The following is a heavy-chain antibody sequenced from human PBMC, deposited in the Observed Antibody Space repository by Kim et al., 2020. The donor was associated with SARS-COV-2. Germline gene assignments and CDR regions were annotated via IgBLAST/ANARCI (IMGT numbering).Heavy chain of an antibody. V-gene: IGHV3-53*01. CDR1: GFTVSSNY. CDR3: ARYLPPIAAAGPSGMDV. Sequence: GGSLRLSCAASGFTVSSNYMSWVRQAPGKGLEWVSVIYSGGSTYYADSVKGRFTISRDNSKNTLYLQMNSLRAEDTAVYYCARYLPPIAAAGPSGMDVWGQGTTVTVSS. CDR2: IYSGGST. J-gene: IGHJ6*02. D-gene: IGHD6-13*01.